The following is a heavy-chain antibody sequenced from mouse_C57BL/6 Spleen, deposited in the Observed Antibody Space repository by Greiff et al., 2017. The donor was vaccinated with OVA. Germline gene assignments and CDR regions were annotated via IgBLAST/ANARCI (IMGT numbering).Heavy chain of an antibody. CDR3: ARDWLTGDFDY. V-gene: IGHV1-80*01. Sequence: VQLQQSGAELVKPGASVKISCKASGYAFSSYWMNWVKQRPGKGLEWIGQIYPGDGDTNYNGKFKGKATLTADKSSSTAYMQLSSLTSEDSAVYFCARDWLTGDFDYWGQGTTLTVSS. J-gene: IGHJ2*01. D-gene: IGHD4-1*01. CDR2: IYPGDGDT. CDR1: GYAFSSYW.